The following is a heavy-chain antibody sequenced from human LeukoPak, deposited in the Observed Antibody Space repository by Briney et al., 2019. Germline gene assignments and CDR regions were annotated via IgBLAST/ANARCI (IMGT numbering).Heavy chain of an antibody. D-gene: IGHD3-22*01. CDR3: TTLTYDSSGYHNPPLDY. CDR2: IKSKTDSGTT. J-gene: IGHJ4*02. CDR1: GFTFSNAW. Sequence: GGSLRLSCAASGFTFSNAWMSWVRQAPGKGLEWVGRIKSKTDSGTTDYAAPVKGRFTISRDDSKNTLYLQMNSLKTEDTAVYYCTTLTYDSSGYHNPPLDYWGQGTLVTVSS. V-gene: IGHV3-15*01.